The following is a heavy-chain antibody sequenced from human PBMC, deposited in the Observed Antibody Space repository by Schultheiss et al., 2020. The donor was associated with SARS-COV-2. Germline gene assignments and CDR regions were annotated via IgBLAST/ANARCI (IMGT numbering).Heavy chain of an antibody. Sequence: SQTLSLTCAVYGGSFSGYYWSWIRQPPGKGLEWIGSIYHSGSTYYNPSLKSLVTISVDTSKNQFSLKLSSVTAADTAVYYCARGGAYGSGSYFDYWGQGTLVTVSS. CDR2: IYHSGST. V-gene: IGHV4-34*09. J-gene: IGHJ4*02. D-gene: IGHD3-10*01. CDR1: GGSFSGYY. CDR3: ARGGAYGSGSYFDY.